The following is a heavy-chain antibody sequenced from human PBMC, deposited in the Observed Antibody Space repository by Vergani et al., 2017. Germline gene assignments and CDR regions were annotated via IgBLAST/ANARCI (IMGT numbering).Heavy chain of an antibody. CDR3: ARVGGTYDFWSGERNYYYMDV. CDR2: ISGSGGST. Sequence: EVQLLESGGGLVQPGGSLRLSCAASGFTFSSYAMSWVRQAPGKGLEWVSAISGSGGSTYYADSVKGRFTISRDNSKNTLYLQMNSLRAEDTAVYYCARVGGTYDFWSGERNYYYMDVWGKGTTVTVSS. J-gene: IGHJ6*03. V-gene: IGHV3-23*01. D-gene: IGHD3-3*01. CDR1: GFTFSSYA.